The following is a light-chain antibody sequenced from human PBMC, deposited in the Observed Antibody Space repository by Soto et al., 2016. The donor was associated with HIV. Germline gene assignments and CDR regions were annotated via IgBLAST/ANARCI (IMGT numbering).Light chain of an antibody. J-gene: IGKJ1*01. CDR2: AAS. CDR3: QQYNTVPWT. CDR1: QSISSY. V-gene: IGKV1-39*02. Sequence: DIQMTQSPSFLSASVGDRVTITCRASQSISSYLNWYQQKPGKAPKLLIYAASSLQSGVPSRFSGSGSGTDFTLTLSSVQPDDVGTYYCQQYNTVPWTFGQGTKLEMK.